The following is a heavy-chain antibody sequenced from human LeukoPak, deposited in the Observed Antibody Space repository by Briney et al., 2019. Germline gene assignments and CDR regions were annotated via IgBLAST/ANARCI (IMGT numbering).Heavy chain of an antibody. V-gene: IGHV1-46*01. CDR1: GYTFTSYY. CDR2: INPSGGST. Sequence: GASVKVSCKASGYTFTSYYMHWVRQAPGQGLEWMGIINPSGGSTSYAQKFQGRVTITADKSTSTAYMELSSLRSEDTAVYYCASSFTVGPQQSDYWGQGTMVTVSS. D-gene: IGHD4-17*01. CDR3: ASSFTVGPQQSDY. J-gene: IGHJ4*02.